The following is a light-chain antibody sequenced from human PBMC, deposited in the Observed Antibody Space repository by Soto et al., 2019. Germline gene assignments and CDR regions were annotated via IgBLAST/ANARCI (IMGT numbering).Light chain of an antibody. CDR2: DVS. CDR3: SSYTSSSTPHVV. CDR1: SSDVGGYNY. J-gene: IGLJ2*01. Sequence: QSVLTQPASVSGSPGQSITISCTGTSSDVGGYNYVSWYQQHPGNAPKLMIYDVSNRPSGVSNRFSGSKSGNTASLTISGLQAEDEADYYCSSYTSSSTPHVVFGGGTKLTVL. V-gene: IGLV2-14*01.